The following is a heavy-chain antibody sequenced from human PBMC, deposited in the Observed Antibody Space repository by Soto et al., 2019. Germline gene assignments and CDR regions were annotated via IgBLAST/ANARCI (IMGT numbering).Heavy chain of an antibody. CDR1: GFTFSSYG. CDR3: AREPPYPSHCSSTSCYGDYFDY. J-gene: IGHJ4*02. Sequence: QVQLVESGGGVVQPGRSLRLSCAASGFTFSSYGMHWVRQAPGKGLEWVAVIWYDGSNKYYADSVKGRFTISRDNSKNTLYLQMNSLRAEDTAVYYCAREPPYPSHCSSTSCYGDYFDYWGQGPLVTVSS. CDR2: IWYDGSNK. V-gene: IGHV3-33*01. D-gene: IGHD2-2*01.